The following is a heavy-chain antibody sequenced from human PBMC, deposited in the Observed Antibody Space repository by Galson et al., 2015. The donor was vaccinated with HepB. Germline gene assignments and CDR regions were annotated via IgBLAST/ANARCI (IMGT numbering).Heavy chain of an antibody. D-gene: IGHD6-13*01. V-gene: IGHV3-23*01. CDR1: GFTFSNYA. J-gene: IGHJ3*02. Sequence: SLRLSCAASGFTFSNYAMSLVRQAPGKGLEWVSNISGSGGSTYYADSVKGRITISRDNSKNTLYLLMNSLRAEATAVYYCAKDLNGRQLFPDVFDIWGQGTMVTVSS. CDR3: AKDLNGRQLFPDVFDI. CDR2: ISGSGGST.